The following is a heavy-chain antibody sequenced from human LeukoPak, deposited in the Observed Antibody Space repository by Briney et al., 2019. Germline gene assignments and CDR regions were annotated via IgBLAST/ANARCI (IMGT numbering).Heavy chain of an antibody. Sequence: PGGSLRLSCAASGFTFSSYEMNWVRQAPGKGLEWVSYITISGSSIYYADSVKGRFTISRDNAKNSLYLQMNSLRAEDTAVYYCARVGHPFDEVRGAHFDYWGQGTLVTVSS. V-gene: IGHV3-48*03. J-gene: IGHJ4*02. CDR1: GFTFSSYE. CDR2: ITISGSSI. CDR3: ARVGHPFDEVRGAHFDY. D-gene: IGHD3-10*01.